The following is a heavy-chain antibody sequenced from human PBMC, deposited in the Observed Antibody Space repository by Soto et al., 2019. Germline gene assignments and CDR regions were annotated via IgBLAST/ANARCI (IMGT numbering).Heavy chain of an antibody. D-gene: IGHD3-22*01. Sequence: QLQLVQSGGEVKKPGASVKVSCKASGYTFRSYGISCVRQAPGQGLEWVGWISAYNGDTHYAPKLQDRITLTTETSTDTAYMELRSLRLDDTAVYYCARDWSRYYDTSGLIWCYWGQGSLVTVSS. CDR3: ARDWSRYYDTSGLIWCY. V-gene: IGHV1-18*04. CDR1: GYTFRSYG. J-gene: IGHJ4*02. CDR2: ISAYNGDT.